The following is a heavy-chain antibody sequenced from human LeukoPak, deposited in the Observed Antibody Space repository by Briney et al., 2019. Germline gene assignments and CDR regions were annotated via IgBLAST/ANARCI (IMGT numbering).Heavy chain of an antibody. CDR2: IKSKSDGGTA. Sequence: GGSLRLSCVASGFTFSYSWMSWVRQAPGKGLEWVGRIKSKSDGGTADYAAVVKARFIISRDDSKDTLYLQMDSLKTEDTGIYYCAEFNTRDAVEIWGQGTMVTVSS. J-gene: IGHJ3*02. CDR1: GFTFSYSW. CDR3: AEFNTRDAVEI. D-gene: IGHD1-26*01. V-gene: IGHV3-15*01.